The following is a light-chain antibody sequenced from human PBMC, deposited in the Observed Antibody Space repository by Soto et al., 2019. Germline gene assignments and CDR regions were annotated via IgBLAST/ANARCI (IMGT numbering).Light chain of an antibody. V-gene: IGKV1-12*01. J-gene: IGKJ4*01. Sequence: GDRVTIACRASEGLGSWLAWYQQKAGKAPKLLIYGASNLQSGVPSRFSGSGSGTDFSLTIMSLQPEDFAIYFCQQAKSFPLTFGGGTKVEIK. CDR1: EGLGSW. CDR3: QQAKSFPLT. CDR2: GAS.